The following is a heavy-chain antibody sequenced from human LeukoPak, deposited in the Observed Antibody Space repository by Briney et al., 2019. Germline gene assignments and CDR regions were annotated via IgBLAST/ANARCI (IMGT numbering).Heavy chain of an antibody. V-gene: IGHV3-15*01. Sequence: PGGSLRLSCAASGFTFSSYSMNWVRQAPGKGLEWVGRIKSKTDGGTTDYAAPVKGRFTISRDDSKNTLYLQMNSLKTEDTAVYYCTTDPTPESQYSSGWWGSRAPLHDYWGQGTLVTVSS. CDR2: IKSKTDGGTT. J-gene: IGHJ4*02. CDR3: TTDPTPESQYSSGWWGSRAPLHDY. D-gene: IGHD6-19*01. CDR1: GFTFSSYS.